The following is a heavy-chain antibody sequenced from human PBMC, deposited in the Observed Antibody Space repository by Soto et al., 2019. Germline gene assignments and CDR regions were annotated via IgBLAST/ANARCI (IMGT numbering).Heavy chain of an antibody. CDR3: ARDGTNMAYCSGGSCSAPAIDY. D-gene: IGHD2-15*01. CDR1: GGSISSGGYY. V-gene: IGHV4-31*03. Sequence: SETLSLTCTVSGGSISSGGYYWSWIRQHPGKGLEWIGYIYYSGSTYYNPSLKSRVTISVDTSKNQFSLKLSSVTAADTAVYYCARDGTNMAYCSGGSCSAPAIDYWGQGTLVTVSS. J-gene: IGHJ4*02. CDR2: IYYSGST.